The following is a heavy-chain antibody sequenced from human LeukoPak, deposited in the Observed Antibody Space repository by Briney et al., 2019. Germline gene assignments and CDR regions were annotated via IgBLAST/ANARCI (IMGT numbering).Heavy chain of an antibody. CDR1: GFTFSSYG. CDR3: ARESRGYRGDYYGMDV. V-gene: IGHV3-33*01. J-gene: IGHJ6*02. D-gene: IGHD5-18*01. Sequence: GGSLRLSCAASGFTFSSYGMHWVRQAPGQGLEWVAVISYDGSNKYYADSVKGRFTISRDNSKNTLYLQMNSLRAEDTALYYCARESRGYRGDYYGMDVWGQGTTVTVSS. CDR2: ISYDGSNK.